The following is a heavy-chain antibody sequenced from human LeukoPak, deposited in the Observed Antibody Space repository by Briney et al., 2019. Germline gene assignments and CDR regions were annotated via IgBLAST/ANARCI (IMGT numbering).Heavy chain of an antibody. D-gene: IGHD2-15*01. CDR2: ISSSSSYI. Sequence: GGSLRLSCAASGFTFSSYSMNWVRQAPGKGLEWVSSISSSSSYIYYADSVKGRFTISRDNAKNSLYLQMNSLRAEDTAVYYCARADFDTPIDYWGQGTLVTVSS. V-gene: IGHV3-21*01. CDR3: ARADFDTPIDY. J-gene: IGHJ4*02. CDR1: GFTFSSYS.